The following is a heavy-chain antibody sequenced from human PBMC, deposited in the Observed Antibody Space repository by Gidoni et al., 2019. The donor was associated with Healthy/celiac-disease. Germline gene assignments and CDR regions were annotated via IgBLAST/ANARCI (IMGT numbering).Heavy chain of an antibody. Sequence: QVQLQQWGAGLLKPSETLSLTCAVYGGSFRGYYWSWIRQPPGKGLEWIGEINHSGSTNYNPSLKSRVTISVDTSKNQFSLKLSSVTAADTAVYYCARGRRYYYDSSGYSEIDYWGQGTLVTVSS. V-gene: IGHV4-34*01. CDR2: INHSGST. CDR1: GGSFRGYY. CDR3: ARGRRYYYDSSGYSEIDY. D-gene: IGHD3-22*01. J-gene: IGHJ4*02.